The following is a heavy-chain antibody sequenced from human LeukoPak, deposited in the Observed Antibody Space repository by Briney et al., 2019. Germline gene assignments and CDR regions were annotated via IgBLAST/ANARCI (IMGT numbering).Heavy chain of an antibody. D-gene: IGHD1-26*01. CDR2: ITTDGSGT. CDR3: ARGAIVGVNFDY. J-gene: IGHJ4*02. Sequence: GGSLRLSCADSGFTFGRYWMHWVRQAPGKGLVWVSHITTDGSGTSYADSVKGRFTISRDNAKNTLYLQMNSPRAEDTAVYYCARGAIVGVNFDYWGQGTLVTVSS. CDR1: GFTFGRYW. V-gene: IGHV3-74*01.